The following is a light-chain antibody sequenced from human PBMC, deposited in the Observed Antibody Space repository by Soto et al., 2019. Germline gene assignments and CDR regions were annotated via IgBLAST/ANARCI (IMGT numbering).Light chain of an antibody. CDR1: QSVSSY. V-gene: IGKV3-11*01. J-gene: IGKJ1*01. CDR3: QQRSNCPWT. Sequence: EIVLTQSPATLSLSPGERDTLSCWASQSVSSYLAWYQHKPGQAPRLLIYDASNRATGIPARFSGSGSGTDFALSISSLEAEDFAVYYCQQRSNCPWTFRQGTKVEIK. CDR2: DAS.